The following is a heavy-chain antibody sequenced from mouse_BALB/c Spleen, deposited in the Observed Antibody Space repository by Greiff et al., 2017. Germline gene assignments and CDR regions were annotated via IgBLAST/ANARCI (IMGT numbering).Heavy chain of an antibody. J-gene: IGHJ3*01. CDR2: IYPGGGYT. V-gene: IGHV1-63*02. Sequence: QVQQSGAELVRPGTSVKISCKASGYTFTNYWLGWVKQRPGHGLEWIGDIYPGGGYTNYNEKFKGKATLTADTSSSTAYMQLSSLTSEDSAVYFCARVSLYGSSPWFAYWGQGTLVTVSA. CDR1: GYTFTNYW. D-gene: IGHD1-1*01. CDR3: ARVSLYGSSPWFAY.